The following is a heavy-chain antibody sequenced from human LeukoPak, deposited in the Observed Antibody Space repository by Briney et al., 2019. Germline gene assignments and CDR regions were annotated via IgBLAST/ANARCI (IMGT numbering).Heavy chain of an antibody. CDR2: ISSSSNYI. Sequence: GGSLRLSRAASRFTFSSYSMNWVRQAPGKGLEWVSSISSSSNYIYYADSVKGRFTISRDNAKNSLYLQMNSLRAEDTAVYYCARDLGSTMVRGVNDYWGQGTLVTVSS. D-gene: IGHD3-10*01. V-gene: IGHV3-21*01. CDR1: RFTFSSYS. J-gene: IGHJ4*02. CDR3: ARDLGSTMVRGVNDY.